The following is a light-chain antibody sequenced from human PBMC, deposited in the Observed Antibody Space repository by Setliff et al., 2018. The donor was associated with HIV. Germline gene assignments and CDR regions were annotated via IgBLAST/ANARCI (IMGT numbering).Light chain of an antibody. CDR2: GAS. V-gene: IGKV3-20*01. CDR3: QQYGGSFWT. J-gene: IGKJ1*01. Sequence: ETVLTQSPDTLSLSPGESATLSCRASQNIGTGLAWYQQKSGQAPRLFLYGASRRAAGIPERFSGSGSGTHFTLTISRLEPEDTAIYYCQQYGGSFWTFGQGTKVDIK. CDR1: QNIGTG.